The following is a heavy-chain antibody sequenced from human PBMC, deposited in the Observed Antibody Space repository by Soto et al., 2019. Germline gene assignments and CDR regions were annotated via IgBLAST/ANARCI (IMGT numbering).Heavy chain of an antibody. D-gene: IGHD1-26*01. CDR1: GDSVSNNGAT. Sequence: SQTLSLTCAISGDSVSNNGATWNWIRQSPSRGLEWLGRAYYRSRWHYDYATSVRSRITINPDTSKNQFSLQLNSVTPEDTAVYYCARDPPDFNSGFDSWGLGTLVTVSS. V-gene: IGHV6-1*01. CDR2: AYYRSRWHY. J-gene: IGHJ4*02. CDR3: ARDPPDFNSGFDS.